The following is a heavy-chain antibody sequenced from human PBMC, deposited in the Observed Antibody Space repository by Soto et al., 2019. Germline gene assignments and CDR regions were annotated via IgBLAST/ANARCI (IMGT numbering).Heavy chain of an antibody. V-gene: IGHV3-74*01. D-gene: IGHD1-7*01. J-gene: IGHJ5*01. CDR1: GFTFSSHW. Sequence: EVQLVESGGGLVQPGGSLRLSCAASGFTFSSHWMHWVRLAPGKGLVWVSRINGDGSSTSYADSVKGRFTISRDNAKNMLYLQVNSLRADDTAVYYCAGSPGLSRISGTTLGAWGQGTLVTVSS. CDR3: AGSPGLSRISGTTLGA. CDR2: INGDGSST.